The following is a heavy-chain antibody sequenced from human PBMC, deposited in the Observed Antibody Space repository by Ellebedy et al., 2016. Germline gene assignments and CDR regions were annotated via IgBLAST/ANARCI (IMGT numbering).Heavy chain of an antibody. V-gene: IGHV4-59*01. CDR2: IYNSGST. D-gene: IGHD3-9*01. J-gene: IGHJ3*02. Sequence: SETLSLTCTVSGGSISSSYWSWIRQPPGKGLEWIGHIYNSGSTNYNPSLKSRVTISVDTSKYQFSLLLSSVTAADTAVYFCARAQGRSFDWLRDDAFDIWGQGTMVTISS. CDR3: ARAQGRSFDWLRDDAFDI. CDR1: GGSISSSY.